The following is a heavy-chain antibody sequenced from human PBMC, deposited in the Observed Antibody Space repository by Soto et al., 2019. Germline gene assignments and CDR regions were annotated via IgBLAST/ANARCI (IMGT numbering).Heavy chain of an antibody. CDR1: GYTFSDYY. Sequence: ASVKVSCKTSGYTFSDYYIHWVRQAPGQGLEWMGWINPNSGGTKYAPKFQGGVTMTRDTSITTAYMELSRLRSGDTAVYYCAREPATAKPEGVDFWGQGTLVTVSS. CDR3: AREPATAKPEGVDF. CDR2: INPNSGGT. D-gene: IGHD1-1*01. J-gene: IGHJ4*02. V-gene: IGHV1-2*02.